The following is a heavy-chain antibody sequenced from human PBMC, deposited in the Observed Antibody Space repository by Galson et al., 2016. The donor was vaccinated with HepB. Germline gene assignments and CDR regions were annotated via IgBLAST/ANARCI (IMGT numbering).Heavy chain of an antibody. V-gene: IGHV6-1*01. J-gene: IGHJ3*02. CDR2: TYXXXRWXX. CDR1: GDSVSSNSVA. Sequence: CAISGDSVSSNSVAXNWIRXXLSRXXXWLXXTYXXXRWXXXYAISVKSRIIINPDTSKNQFSLQLNSVTPEDTAVYYCARGRYSGFDIWGQGTMVTVSS. D-gene: IGHD1-26*01. CDR3: ARGRYSGFDI.